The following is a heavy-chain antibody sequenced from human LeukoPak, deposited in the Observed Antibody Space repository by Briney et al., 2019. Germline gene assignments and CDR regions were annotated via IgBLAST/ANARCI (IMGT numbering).Heavy chain of an antibody. J-gene: IGHJ3*02. CDR2: ISGSGGST. CDR1: GFTFSRYG. Sequence: GGTLRLSCAASGFTFSRYGMSWVRQAPGKGLEWVSAISGSGGSTYYADSVKGRFTISRDNSKNTLYLQINSLRAEDTAVYYCARDQDPEYYYDSSGYYGAAFDIWGQGTMVTVSS. CDR3: ARDQDPEYYYDSSGYYGAAFDI. D-gene: IGHD3-22*01. V-gene: IGHV3-23*01.